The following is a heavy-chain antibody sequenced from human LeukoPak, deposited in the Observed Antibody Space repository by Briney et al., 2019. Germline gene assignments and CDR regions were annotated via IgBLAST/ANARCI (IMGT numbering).Heavy chain of an antibody. J-gene: IGHJ6*02. V-gene: IGHV1-18*01. D-gene: IGHD4-11*01. CDR1: GYTFTSYG. CDR3: ARVVWDYSNYADYYGMDV. Sequence: ASVKVSCKASGYTFTSYGISWVRQAPGQGLEWMGWISAYNDNTNYAQKLQGRVTMTTDTSTSTAYMELRSLRSDDTAVYYCARVVWDYSNYADYYGMDVWGQGTTVTVSS. CDR2: ISAYNDNT.